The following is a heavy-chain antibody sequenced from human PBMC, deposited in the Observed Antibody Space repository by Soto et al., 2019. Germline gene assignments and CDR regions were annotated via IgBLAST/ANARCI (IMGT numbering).Heavy chain of an antibody. CDR1: GFSLSFSGVG. CDR3: AHTVYSSGWFEY. D-gene: IGHD6-19*01. Sequence: SGPTLVNPTQTLTLTCTFSGFSLSFSGVGVGWIRQPPGKALEWLAVIYWNDDKRYSPSLKNRLTITKDTSKSQVVLTMTNMDPVDTGTHYCAHTVYSSGWFEYWGQGTLVTVSS. J-gene: IGHJ4*02. V-gene: IGHV2-5*01. CDR2: IYWNDDK.